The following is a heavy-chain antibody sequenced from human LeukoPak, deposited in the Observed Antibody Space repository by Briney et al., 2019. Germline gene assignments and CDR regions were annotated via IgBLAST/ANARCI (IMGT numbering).Heavy chain of an antibody. J-gene: IGHJ4*02. CDR1: GFTFSSYS. CDR2: ISSGSRYI. Sequence: GGSLRLSCAASGFTFSSYSMNWVRQAPGKGLEWVSSISSGSRYIYYADSAKGRFTISRDDAKNSLYLQMDSLRAEDTALFYCARGRYYGSGTYYGLGDYWGQGTLVTVSS. CDR3: ARGRYYGSGTYYGLGDY. D-gene: IGHD3-10*01. V-gene: IGHV3-21*01.